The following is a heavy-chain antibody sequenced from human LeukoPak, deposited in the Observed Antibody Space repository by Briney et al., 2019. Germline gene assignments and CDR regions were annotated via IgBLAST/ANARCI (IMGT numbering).Heavy chain of an antibody. CDR1: GYTFTSYY. J-gene: IGHJ3*02. CDR3: ARGMRIAARGPNAFDI. Sequence: ASVKVSCKASGYTFTSYYMHWVRQAPGQGLEWMGIIDPTGGSTSYAQTVQGRVAMTRGMSTSTVCMELGSLRSEDAAVYYCARGMRIAARGPNAFDIWGQGTMVTVSS. D-gene: IGHD6-6*01. V-gene: IGHV1-46*01. CDR2: IDPTGGST.